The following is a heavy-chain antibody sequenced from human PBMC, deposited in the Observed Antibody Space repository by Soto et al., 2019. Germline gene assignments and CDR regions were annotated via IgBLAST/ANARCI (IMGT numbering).Heavy chain of an antibody. D-gene: IGHD2-8*01. J-gene: IGHJ6*02. Sequence: ASVKVSCKASGYSFTDYHIHWVRQAPGQGLEWLGRINPKSGGTSTAQKFQGWVTMTTDTSIGTASMELTRLTSDDTAIYYCARGDSTDCSNGVCSFFYNHDMDVWGQGTTVTVSS. CDR3: ARGDSTDCSNGVCSFFYNHDMDV. CDR1: GYSFTDYH. CDR2: INPKSGGT. V-gene: IGHV1-2*04.